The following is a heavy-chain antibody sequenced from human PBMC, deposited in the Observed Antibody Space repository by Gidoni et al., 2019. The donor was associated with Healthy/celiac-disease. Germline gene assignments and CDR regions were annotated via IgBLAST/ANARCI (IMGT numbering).Heavy chain of an antibody. CDR3: ARGDDSSGYSNSHAFDI. V-gene: IGHV3-53*01. Sequence: EVQLVESGGGLIQPGGSLRLSCAPSGFPVIRNYMSWVRQAPGKGLEWVSVIYSGGSTYYADSVKGRFTISRDNSKNTLYLQMNSLRAEDTAVYYCARGDDSSGYSNSHAFDIWGQGTMVTVSS. J-gene: IGHJ3*02. CDR2: IYSGGST. D-gene: IGHD3-22*01. CDR1: GFPVIRNY.